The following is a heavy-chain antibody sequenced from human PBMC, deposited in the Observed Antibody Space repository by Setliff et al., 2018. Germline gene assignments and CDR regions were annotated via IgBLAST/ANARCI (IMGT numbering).Heavy chain of an antibody. D-gene: IGHD3-3*01. V-gene: IGHV1-18*01. CDR2: ISGYSGKT. J-gene: IGHJ6*01. CDR3: ARERIYDGLNYNGMDV. Sequence: ASVKVSCKTSGYTFTNYGITWVRQAPGQGLEWVGWISGYSGKTYYAQRLQDRVTLTTDTSTNTFYLELRSLRPDDTAVYYCARERIYDGLNYNGMDVWGQGTTVTVSS. CDR1: GYTFTNYG.